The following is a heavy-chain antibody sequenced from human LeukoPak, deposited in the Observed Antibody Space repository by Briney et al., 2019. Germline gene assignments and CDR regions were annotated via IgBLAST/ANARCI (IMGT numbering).Heavy chain of an antibody. Sequence: PSETLSLTCTVSGGSVSSGDYYWSWIRQPPGKGLEWIGYIYYSGSTYYNPSLKSRVTISVDTSKNQFSLKLSSVTAADTAVYYCARSTPSRYGDTPSAFDIWGQGTMVTVSS. V-gene: IGHV4-30-4*01. CDR1: GGSVSSGDYY. CDR3: ARSTPSRYGDTPSAFDI. CDR2: IYYSGST. J-gene: IGHJ3*02. D-gene: IGHD4-17*01.